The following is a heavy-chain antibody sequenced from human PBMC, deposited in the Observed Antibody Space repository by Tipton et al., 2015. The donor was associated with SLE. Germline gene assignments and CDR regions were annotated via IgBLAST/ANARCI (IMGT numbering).Heavy chain of an antibody. J-gene: IGHJ3*02. V-gene: IGHV5-51*01. Sequence: VQLVQSGAEVKKPGESLKISCKGSEYTFTNFWIGWVRQMPGKGLEWMGIIYPGDSDTRYSPSFQGQVTISADKSISTAYLQWSSLKASDTAMYYCARQGLGGYTTPDAFDIWGQGTLVTVSS. CDR1: EYTFTNFW. D-gene: IGHD3-22*01. CDR2: IYPGDSDT. CDR3: ARQGLGGYTTPDAFDI.